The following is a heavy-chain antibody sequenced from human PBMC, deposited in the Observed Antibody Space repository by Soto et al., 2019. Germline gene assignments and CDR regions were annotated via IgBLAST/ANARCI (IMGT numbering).Heavy chain of an antibody. Sequence: GGSLRLSCAASGFILSSYNMNWVRQAPGKGLEWVSSISGSSSYIYYADSVKGRFTISRDNAKNSLYLQMNNLRAEDTVVYYCASSPPGTTYAIYYFDYWGQGTLVTVSS. V-gene: IGHV3-21*01. CDR2: ISGSSSYI. CDR1: GFILSSYN. D-gene: IGHD2-8*01. CDR3: ASSPPGTTYAIYYFDY. J-gene: IGHJ4*02.